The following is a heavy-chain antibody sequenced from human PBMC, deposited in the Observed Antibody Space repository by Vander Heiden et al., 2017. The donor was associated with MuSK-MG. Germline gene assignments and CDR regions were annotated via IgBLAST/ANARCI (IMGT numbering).Heavy chain of an antibody. CDR3: ARVHPIRGVITHAFDI. CDR1: GYTFTSYY. V-gene: IGHV1-46*03. D-gene: IGHD3-10*01. J-gene: IGHJ3*02. CDR2: INPSGGST. Sequence: QVQLVQSGAEVKKPGASVKVSCKASGYTFTSYYMHWVRQAPGQGLEWMGIINPSGGSTSYAQKFQGRVTMTRDTSTSTVYMELSSLRSEDTAVYYCARVHPIRGVITHAFDIWGQGTMVTVSS.